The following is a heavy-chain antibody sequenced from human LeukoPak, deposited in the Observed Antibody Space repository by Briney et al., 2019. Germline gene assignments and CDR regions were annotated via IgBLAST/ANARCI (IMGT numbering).Heavy chain of an antibody. CDR3: ARVGSGYYHIDY. V-gene: IGHV4-59*01. D-gene: IGHD3-22*01. CDR2: IYYSGST. CDR1: GGSISSYY. J-gene: IGHJ4*02. Sequence: TSETLSLTCTVSGGSISSYYWSWIRQPPGKGLEWIGYIYYSGSTNYNPSLKSRVTISVDTSKNQFSLKLSSVTAADTAVYYCARVGSGYYHIDYWGQGTLVTVSS.